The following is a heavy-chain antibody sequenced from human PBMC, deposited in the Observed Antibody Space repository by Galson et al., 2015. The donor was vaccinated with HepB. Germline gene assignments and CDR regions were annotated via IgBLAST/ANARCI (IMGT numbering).Heavy chain of an antibody. Sequence: SVKVSCKGSGYTFTTNSMHWVRQAPGQGLEWIGRINTANGDSKYSQRFQGRLTITNDSPASSAYMELSNLTSEDTATYYCARGYFDWLTYFFDYWGQGTLVTVSS. CDR2: INTANGDS. V-gene: IGHV1-3*04. D-gene: IGHD3-9*01. CDR1: GYTFTTNS. J-gene: IGHJ4*02. CDR3: ARGYFDWLTYFFDY.